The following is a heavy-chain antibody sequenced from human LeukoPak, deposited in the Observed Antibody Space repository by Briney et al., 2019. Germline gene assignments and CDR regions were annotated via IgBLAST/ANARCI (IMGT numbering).Heavy chain of an antibody. CDR3: SRGTLTEDAFDI. Sequence: NPSVTLSLTCTVSGYSMSSGYYWGWIRQPPGKGLEWIGSIYHSGSTYYNPSLKSRVTISVDTSKNQFSLKLSSVTAADTAVYYCSRGTLTEDAFDIWGQGTMVTVSS. CDR2: IYHSGST. D-gene: IGHD1-14*01. J-gene: IGHJ3*02. CDR1: GYSMSSGYY. V-gene: IGHV4-38-2*02.